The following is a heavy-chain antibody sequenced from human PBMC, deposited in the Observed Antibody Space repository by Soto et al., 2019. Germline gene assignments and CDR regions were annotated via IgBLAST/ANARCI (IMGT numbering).Heavy chain of an antibody. CDR2: TSKDGINT. CDR3: ARGNMDV. CDR1: AFTLSKFA. D-gene: IGHD1-1*01. Sequence: QVQLVESGGGVVQPGRSLRLSCAASAFTLSKFAMHWVRQAPGKGLEWVAVTSKDGINTYYADSVKGRFTISRDNSKSTIYLQTNSLRTEDTALYYCARGNMDVWGQGTTVTVSS. J-gene: IGHJ6*02. V-gene: IGHV3-30-3*01.